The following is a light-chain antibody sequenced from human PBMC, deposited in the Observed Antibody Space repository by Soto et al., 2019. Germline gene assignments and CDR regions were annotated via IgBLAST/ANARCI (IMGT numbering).Light chain of an antibody. CDR2: GAS. CDR3: QQYNNWSSIT. Sequence: EIVMTQSPATLSVSPGERATLSCRASQSISSNLAWYQQKPGQAPRLLFYGASTRATGIPARFSGSGSGTEFTLTISSLQSEDFAIYYCQQYNNWSSITFGQGTRLEIK. V-gene: IGKV3-15*01. CDR1: QSISSN. J-gene: IGKJ5*01.